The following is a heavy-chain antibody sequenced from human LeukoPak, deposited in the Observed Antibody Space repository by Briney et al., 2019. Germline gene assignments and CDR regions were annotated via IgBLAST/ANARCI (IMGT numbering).Heavy chain of an antibody. J-gene: IGHJ4*02. D-gene: IGHD3-22*01. CDR3: ARGLAPSSGYTDY. V-gene: IGHV4-34*01. CDR1: GGSFSGYY. Sequence: SETLSLTCAVYGGSFSGYYWSWIRQPPGKGLEWIGEINHSGSTNYNPSLKSRVTISVDTSKNQFSLKLSSVTAADTAVYYCARGLAPSSGYTDYWGQGTLVTVSS. CDR2: INHSGST.